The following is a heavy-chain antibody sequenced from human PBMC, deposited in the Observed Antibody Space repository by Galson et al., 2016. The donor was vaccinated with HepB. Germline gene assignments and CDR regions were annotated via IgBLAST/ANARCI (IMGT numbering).Heavy chain of an antibody. CDR2: ISYTGVT. CDR1: GGSISPHY. J-gene: IGHJ4*01. V-gene: IGHV4-59*11. Sequence: SETLSLTCTVSGGSISPHYWTWTRQSPGKGLEWIGHISYTGVTNYKPSLQSRVTMSVDVSNNQVSLRLSSVTAADTALYYCARGGADFDYWGHGILVTVSS. D-gene: IGHD3-16*01. CDR3: ARGGADFDY.